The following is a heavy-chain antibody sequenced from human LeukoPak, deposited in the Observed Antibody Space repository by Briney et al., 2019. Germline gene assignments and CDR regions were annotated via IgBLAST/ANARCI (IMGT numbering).Heavy chain of an antibody. CDR2: ISGSGGST. CDR1: GFTFDDYT. Sequence: GGSLRLSCAASGFTFDDYTMHWVRQAPGKGLEWVSAISGSGGSTYYADSVKGRFTISRDNSKNTLYLQMNSLRAEDTAVYYCAKDKDYYGSGSYYDYWGQGTLVTVSS. J-gene: IGHJ4*02. V-gene: IGHV3-23*01. CDR3: AKDKDYYGSGSYYDY. D-gene: IGHD3-10*01.